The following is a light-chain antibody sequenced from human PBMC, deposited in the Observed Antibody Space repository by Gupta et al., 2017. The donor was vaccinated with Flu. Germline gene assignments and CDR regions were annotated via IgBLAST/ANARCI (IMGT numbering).Light chain of an antibody. CDR3: CSYAGSYTV. CDR2: DVS. J-gene: IGLJ2*01. Sequence: QSVTISCTGTSSDVGGYNYVSWYQQHPGKATKLMIYDVSKRPSGVPDRFSGSKSGNTASLTISGLQAEDEADYYCCSYAGSYTVFGGGTKLTVL. V-gene: IGLV2-11*01. CDR1: SSDVGGYNY.